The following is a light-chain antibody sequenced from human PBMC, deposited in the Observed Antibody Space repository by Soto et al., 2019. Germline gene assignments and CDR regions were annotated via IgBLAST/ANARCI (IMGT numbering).Light chain of an antibody. V-gene: IGLV2-14*01. Sequence: QSVLTQPASVSGSPGQSIAISCTGTSSDVGGGYNYVSWYQQHPGKAPKLIIYDVSNRPSGVSNRFSGSKSGTTASLTISGLQAEDEADYYCSSFTTTSTYVFGTGTKLTVL. J-gene: IGLJ1*01. CDR1: SSDVGGGYNY. CDR2: DVS. CDR3: SSFTTTSTYV.